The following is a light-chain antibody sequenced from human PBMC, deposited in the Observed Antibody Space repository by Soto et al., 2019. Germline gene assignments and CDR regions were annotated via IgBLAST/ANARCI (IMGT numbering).Light chain of an antibody. V-gene: IGLV1-44*01. Sequence: QTVVTQPPSASGTPGQRVTMSCSGSSSNIGNNGVNWYQHLPGTAPRLLIYSNNQRPSGVPDRFSGSKSGTSASLAISGLQSEDEADYYCGAWDNSLNGFFVFGTGTQLTVL. J-gene: IGLJ1*01. CDR2: SNN. CDR1: SSNIGNNG. CDR3: GAWDNSLNGFFV.